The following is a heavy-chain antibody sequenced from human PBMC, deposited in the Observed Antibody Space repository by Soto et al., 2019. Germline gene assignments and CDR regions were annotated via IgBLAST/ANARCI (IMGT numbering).Heavy chain of an antibody. CDR1: GGSFSGYY. J-gene: IGHJ5*02. CDR3: AREEDSSSWNWFDP. V-gene: IGHV4-34*01. Sequence: SETLSLTCAVYGGSFSGYYWSWIRQPPGKGLEWIGEINHSGSTNYNPSLKSRVTISVDTSKNQFSRKLSSVTAADTAVYYCAREEDSSSWNWFDPWGQGTLVTVSS. D-gene: IGHD6-13*01. CDR2: INHSGST.